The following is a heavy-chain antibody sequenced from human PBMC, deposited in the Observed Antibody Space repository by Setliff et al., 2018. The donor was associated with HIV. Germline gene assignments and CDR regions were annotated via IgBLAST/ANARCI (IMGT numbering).Heavy chain of an antibody. CDR3: ARVPVSNYYYYMDV. CDR2: ISASSVNT. J-gene: IGHJ6*03. CDR1: GYTFINYH. Sequence: ASVKVSCKASGYTFINYHITWVRQAPGQGLEWVGSISASSVNTNYTQGRVTMTTDISTSTAYMELRSLRSADSAVYYCARVPVSNYYYYMDVWGQGTTVTVSS. V-gene: IGHV1-18*01.